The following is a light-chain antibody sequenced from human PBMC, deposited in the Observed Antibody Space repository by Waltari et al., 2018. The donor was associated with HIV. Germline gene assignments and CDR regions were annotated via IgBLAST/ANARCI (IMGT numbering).Light chain of an antibody. V-gene: IGLV2-14*01. CDR1: VVDSGPEIY. Sequence: QSALAQPASVSGSPGQSITISCAGAVVDSGPEIYVSGYQQHPGRAPRLIIYMLSRRPSGVSDRFSGSSSGMSATLTISGLQSDDEAHYYCSSYSTITSLFVFGTGTRVTVL. J-gene: IGLJ1*01. CDR2: MLS. CDR3: SSYSTITSLFV.